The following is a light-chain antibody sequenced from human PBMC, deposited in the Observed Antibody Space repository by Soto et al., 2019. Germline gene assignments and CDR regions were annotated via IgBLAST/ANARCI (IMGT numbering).Light chain of an antibody. CDR3: QQYNGYSRT. J-gene: IGKJ1*01. V-gene: IGKV1-6*01. CDR1: REIGSD. Sequence: QLAHTPSVQGASVGXXSTITCRASREIGSDLSWYQQKPGKATTLMIYAASNGQSGVTSRLRGSRSGTEFTLTVSSLQPEDFATFYCQQYNGYSRTLSQGTKVDLK. CDR2: AAS.